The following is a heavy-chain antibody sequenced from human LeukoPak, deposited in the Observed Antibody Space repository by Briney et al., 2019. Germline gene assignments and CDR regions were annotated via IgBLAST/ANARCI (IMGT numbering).Heavy chain of an antibody. J-gene: IGHJ4*02. V-gene: IGHV3-53*01. D-gene: IGHD4/OR15-4a*01. CDR1: GFTVSSNS. CDR2: IYSDNT. Sequence: DPGGSLRLSCTVSGFTVSSNSMSWVRQAPGKGLEWVSFIYSDNTHYSDSVKGRFTISRDSSKNTLYLQMNSLRAEDTAVYYCARRAGAYSHPYDYWGQGTLVTVSS. CDR3: ARRAGAYSHPYDY.